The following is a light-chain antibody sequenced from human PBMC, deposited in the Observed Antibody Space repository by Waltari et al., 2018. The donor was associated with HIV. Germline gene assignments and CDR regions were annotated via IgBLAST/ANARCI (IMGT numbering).Light chain of an antibody. CDR2: DVT. CDR3: CSYGGSQNLL. Sequence: SALTQPASVSGSPGQSITISCTGTSNDVGPSTLVSCDQLYPIKSPQLMIYDVTKRPSGVSKRFSGSKSGNTASLTISGHQADDEADYFCCSYGGSQNLLFGGGTKLTVL. V-gene: IGLV2-23*02. CDR1: SNDVGPSTL. J-gene: IGLJ3*02.